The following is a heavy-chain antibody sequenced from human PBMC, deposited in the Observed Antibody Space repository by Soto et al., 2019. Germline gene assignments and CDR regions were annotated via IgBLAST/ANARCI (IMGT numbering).Heavy chain of an antibody. CDR1: GFSLSTSGVG. Sequence: QITLKESGPTLVKPTQTLTLTCTFSGFSLSTSGVGVVWIRQPPGKALEWLALIYWDDDKRYSPSLKSRLTITKEPSKNQVVLTLTIMDPVDTATYYCAHSWELSMWGYFDSWGQGTLVTVSS. D-gene: IGHD1-26*01. V-gene: IGHV2-5*02. CDR3: AHSWELSMWGYFDS. CDR2: IYWDDDK. J-gene: IGHJ4*02.